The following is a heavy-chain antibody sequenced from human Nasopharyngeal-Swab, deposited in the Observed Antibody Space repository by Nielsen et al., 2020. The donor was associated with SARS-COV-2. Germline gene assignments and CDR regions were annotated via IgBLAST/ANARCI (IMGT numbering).Heavy chain of an antibody. J-gene: IGHJ3*02. D-gene: IGHD2-8*01. CDR1: GFTFSISA. CDR3: AKGDTNGANDAFDI. V-gene: IGHV3-23*01. CDR2: ISGSGTT. Sequence: GESLKISCAASGFTFSISAMSWVRQAPGKGLEWVSAISGSGTTYYADSVKGRFTISRDNSKNTLSLQMNSLRAEDTAVYYCAKGDTNGANDAFDIWGQGTMVTVSS.